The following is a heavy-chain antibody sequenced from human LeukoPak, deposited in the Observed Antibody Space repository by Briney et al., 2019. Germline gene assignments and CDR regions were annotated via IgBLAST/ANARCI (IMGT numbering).Heavy chain of an antibody. CDR3: ARVSDFWSGYPGLGWFDP. V-gene: IGHV1-69*05. J-gene: IGHJ5*02. CDR1: GGTFSSYA. D-gene: IGHD3-3*01. CDR2: IIPIFGTA. Sequence: SVKVSCKASGGTFSSYAISWVRQAPGQGLEWMGGIIPIFGTANYAQKFQGRVTITTDESTSTAYMELSSLRSEDTAVYYCARVSDFWSGYPGLGWFDPWGQGTLVTVSS.